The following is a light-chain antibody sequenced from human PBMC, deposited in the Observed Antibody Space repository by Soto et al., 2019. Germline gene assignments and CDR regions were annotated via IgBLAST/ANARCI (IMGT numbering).Light chain of an antibody. CDR3: QQYGSSPCIT. CDR2: GAS. Sequence: IVLTQSPGTLSVSPGERATLSCRASQSVSSSYLAWYQQKPGQAPRLLIYGASSRATGIPDMFSGSGSGTDVTLTISRLEPEDFAVYYCQQYGSSPCITFGQGTRLEIK. J-gene: IGKJ5*01. CDR1: QSVSSSY. V-gene: IGKV3-20*01.